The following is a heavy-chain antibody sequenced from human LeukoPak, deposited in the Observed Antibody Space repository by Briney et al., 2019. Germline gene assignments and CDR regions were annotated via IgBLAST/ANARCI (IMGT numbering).Heavy chain of an antibody. CDR2: IKQDGSEK. J-gene: IGHJ4*02. CDR3: TRAAGYSYGYPLDY. V-gene: IGHV3-7*03. Sequence: GGSLRLSCAASGFTFSSYWMSWVRQAPGKGLEWVANIKQDGSEKYYVDSVKGRFTISRDNAKNSLFVQMNSLRAEDTALYYCTRAAGYSYGYPLDYWGQGTLVTVSS. D-gene: IGHD5-18*01. CDR1: GFTFSSYW.